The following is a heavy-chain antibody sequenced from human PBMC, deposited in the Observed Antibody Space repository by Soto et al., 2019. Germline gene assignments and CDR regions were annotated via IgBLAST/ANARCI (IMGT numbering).Heavy chain of an antibody. CDR3: ARGGAVVVTAIRGRPYYYYGMDV. V-gene: IGHV3-48*02. D-gene: IGHD2-21*02. CDR2: ISSRDNTI. J-gene: IGHJ6*02. Sequence: GWSLRLSCAASGFTFSSFAMNWVRQAPGKGLEWISFISSRDNTIHYAESEKGRFTISRDNAENSLFLQMNSLRDEDTAVYYCARGGAVVVTAIRGRPYYYYGMDVWGQGTTVTVSS. CDR1: GFTFSSFA.